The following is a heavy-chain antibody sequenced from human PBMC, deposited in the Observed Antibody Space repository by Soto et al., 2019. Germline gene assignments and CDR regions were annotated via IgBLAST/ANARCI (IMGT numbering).Heavy chain of an antibody. CDR1: GYTFTSYG. J-gene: IGHJ3*02. CDR3: ARDISSGYYPTPGAFDI. CDR2: ISAYNGNT. D-gene: IGHD3-22*01. Sequence: QVQLVQSGAEVKKPGASVKVSCKASGYTFTSYGISWVRQAPGQGLEWMGWISAYNGNTNYAQKLQGRVTMTTDTSTSTAYMELRSLRSDDTAVYYCARDISSGYYPTPGAFDIWGQGTMVTVSS. V-gene: IGHV1-18*01.